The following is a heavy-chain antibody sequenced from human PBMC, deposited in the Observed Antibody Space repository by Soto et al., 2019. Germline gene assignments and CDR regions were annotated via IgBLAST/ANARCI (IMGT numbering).Heavy chain of an antibody. CDR1: GFAFSSYA. CDR2: ISGSGGST. CDR3: AKNSIAARPYYFDY. V-gene: IGHV3-23*01. Sequence: PWGSLRLSCAASGFAFSSYAMSLCRHSPGKGLEWVSAISGSGGSTYYADSVKGRFTISRDNSKNTLYLQMNSLRAEDTAVYYCAKNSIAARPYYFDYWGQGTLVTVSS. J-gene: IGHJ4*02. D-gene: IGHD6-6*01.